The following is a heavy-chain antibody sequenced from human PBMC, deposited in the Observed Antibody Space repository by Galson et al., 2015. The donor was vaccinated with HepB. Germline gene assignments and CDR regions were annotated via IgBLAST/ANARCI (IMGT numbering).Heavy chain of an antibody. CDR3: AKLGIAAAGVDY. Sequence: SLRLSCAASGFTFSSSGMHWVRQAPGKGLGWVAVISYDGSNKYYADSVKGRFTISRDNSKNTLYLQMNSLRAEDTAVYYCAKLGIAAAGVDYWGQGALVTVSS. CDR2: ISYDGSNK. CDR1: GFTFSSSG. J-gene: IGHJ4*02. D-gene: IGHD6-13*01. V-gene: IGHV3-30*18.